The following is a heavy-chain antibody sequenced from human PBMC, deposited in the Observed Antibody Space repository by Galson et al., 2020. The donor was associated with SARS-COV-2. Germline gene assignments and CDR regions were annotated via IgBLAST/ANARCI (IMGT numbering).Heavy chain of an antibody. Sequence: GGSLRLSCAASGFTFSTYYMHWVRQAPGKGLEWVADIWYDGSNKYYADSVKGRFTISRDNSKNTLYLQMNSLRAEDTAVYYCAKDLSAFTIFGVVIVMDVWGKGTTVTVSS. CDR1: GFTFSTYY. CDR3: AKDLSAFTIFGVVIVMDV. J-gene: IGHJ6*03. CDR2: IWYDGSNK. V-gene: IGHV3-33*06. D-gene: IGHD3-3*01.